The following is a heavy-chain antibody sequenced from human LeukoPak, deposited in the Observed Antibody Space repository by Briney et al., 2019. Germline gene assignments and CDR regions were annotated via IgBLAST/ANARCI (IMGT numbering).Heavy chain of an antibody. D-gene: IGHD1-7*01. CDR2: IYHSGNT. J-gene: IGHJ5*02. V-gene: IGHV4-4*02. CDR1: GGSINSSHW. Sequence: SGTLSLTCAVSGGSINSSHWWSWVRQPPGKGLEWIGQIYHSGNTDYNPSLKSRVTISVDTSKNQFSLKLNSVTAADTAVYYCARHHAPNYEYNWFDPWGQGTLVTVSS. CDR3: ARHHAPNYEYNWFDP.